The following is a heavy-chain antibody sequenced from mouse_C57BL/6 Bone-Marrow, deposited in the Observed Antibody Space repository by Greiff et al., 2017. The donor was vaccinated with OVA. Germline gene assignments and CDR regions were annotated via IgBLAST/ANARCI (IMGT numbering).Heavy chain of an antibody. D-gene: IGHD2-4*01. V-gene: IGHV1-59*01. Sequence: QVQLQQPGAELVRPGTSVQLSCKASGYTFTSYWMPWVKQRPGQGLEWIGVIDPSDSYTNYNQKFKGKATLTVDTSSSTAYMQLSSLTSEDSAVYYCARSGITWYFDVWGTGTTGTVSS. CDR2: IDPSDSYT. J-gene: IGHJ1*03. CDR3: ARSGITWYFDV. CDR1: GYTFTSYW.